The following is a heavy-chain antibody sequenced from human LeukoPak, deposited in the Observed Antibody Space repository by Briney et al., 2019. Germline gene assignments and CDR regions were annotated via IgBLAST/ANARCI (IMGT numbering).Heavy chain of an antibody. CDR3: ARGRIAARSYYYYMDV. J-gene: IGHJ6*03. CDR1: GGTFSSYA. CDR2: IIPIFGTA. Sequence: ASVKVSCKASGGTFSSYAISWVRQAPGQGLEWMGGIIPIFGTANYAQKFQGRVTITADESTSTAYMELSSLRSEDTAVYYCARGRIAARSYYYYMDVWGKGTTVTVSS. V-gene: IGHV1-69*01. D-gene: IGHD6-6*01.